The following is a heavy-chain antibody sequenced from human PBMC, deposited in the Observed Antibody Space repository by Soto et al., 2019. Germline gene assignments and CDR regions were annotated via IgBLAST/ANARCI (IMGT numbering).Heavy chain of an antibody. CDR3: AHTRRVDSSGYNYQY. D-gene: IGHD3-22*01. Sequence: QITLKESGPTLVKPTQTLTLTCTCSGFSLSTSGVGVGWIRQPPGKALEWLAVIYWDDDKAYSPSLKSRLTITKVTSKNHVVLTMTNMDPVDTATSYCAHTRRVDSSGYNYQYWGQGTLVTVSS. CDR2: IYWDDDK. J-gene: IGHJ4*02. V-gene: IGHV2-5*02. CDR1: GFSLSTSGVG.